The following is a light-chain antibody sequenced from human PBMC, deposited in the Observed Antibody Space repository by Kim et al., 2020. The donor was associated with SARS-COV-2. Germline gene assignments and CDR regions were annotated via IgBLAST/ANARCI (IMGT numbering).Light chain of an antibody. Sequence: QTALTQPASVSGSPGQSITISCNGSSNDIGGYNFVSWYQRHPGKAPKLMIFDVSYRPSGISTRFSGSKTGNTASLTISGLQAEDEADYYCSSYSSSSPCVFGGGTQLTVL. CDR3: SSYSSSSPCV. J-gene: IGLJ3*02. CDR2: DVS. V-gene: IGLV2-14*03. CDR1: SNDIGGYNF.